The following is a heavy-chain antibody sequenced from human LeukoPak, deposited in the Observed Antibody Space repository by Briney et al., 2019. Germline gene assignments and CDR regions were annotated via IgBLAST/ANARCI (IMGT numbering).Heavy chain of an antibody. J-gene: IGHJ4*02. Sequence: ASVKVSCKASGYTFTGYYMHWVRQAPGQGLEWMGWINPNSGNTGYAQKFQGRVTMTRNTSISTAYMELSSLRSEDTAVYYCARVKINYDYVWGSYRSLYYFDYWGQGTLVTVSS. D-gene: IGHD3-16*02. CDR1: GYTFTGYY. V-gene: IGHV1-8*02. CDR3: ARVKINYDYVWGSYRSLYYFDY. CDR2: INPNSGNT.